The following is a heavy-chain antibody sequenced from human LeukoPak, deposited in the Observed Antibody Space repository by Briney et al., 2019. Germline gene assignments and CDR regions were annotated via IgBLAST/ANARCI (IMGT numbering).Heavy chain of an antibody. CDR3: ARGGWLDGMDV. Sequence: GGSLRLSCTVSGFIFSTYWMSWVRQAPGKGLEWVANINQDGSEKYYVDSVKGRFTISRGNAKNSVYLQVNSLRAEDTAMYYCARGGWLDGMDVWGQGTTVTVSS. CDR1: GFIFSTYW. V-gene: IGHV3-7*05. J-gene: IGHJ6*02. CDR2: INQDGSEK. D-gene: IGHD5-12*01.